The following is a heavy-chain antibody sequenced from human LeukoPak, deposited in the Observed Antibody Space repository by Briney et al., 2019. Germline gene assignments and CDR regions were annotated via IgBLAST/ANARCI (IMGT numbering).Heavy chain of an antibody. V-gene: IGHV3-23*01. J-gene: IGHJ4*02. D-gene: IGHD6-25*01. Sequence: GGSLRLSCAASGFTFSSYAMSWVRQAPGKGLEWVSAISGSGGSTYYADSVKGRFTISRDNSKNTLYLQMNSLRDEDTAVYYCAKFRAAGRVYYWGQGTLVTVSS. CDR3: AKFRAAGRVYY. CDR1: GFTFSSYA. CDR2: ISGSGGST.